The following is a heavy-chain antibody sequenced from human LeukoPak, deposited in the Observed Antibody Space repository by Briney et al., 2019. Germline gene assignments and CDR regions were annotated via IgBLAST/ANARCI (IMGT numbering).Heavy chain of an antibody. J-gene: IGHJ4*02. V-gene: IGHV3-30*03. CDR2: ISYDGSNK. Sequence: GGSLRLSCAASGSTFSSYGMHWVRQAPGKGLEWVAVISYDGSNKYYADSVKGRFTISRDNSKNTLYLQMNSLRAEDTAVYYCARDQGYDSSGPDYWGQGTLVTVSS. CDR3: ARDQGYDSSGPDY. CDR1: GSTFSSYG. D-gene: IGHD3-22*01.